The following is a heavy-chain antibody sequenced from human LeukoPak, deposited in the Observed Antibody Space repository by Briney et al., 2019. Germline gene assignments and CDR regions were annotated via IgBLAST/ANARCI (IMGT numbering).Heavy chain of an antibody. J-gene: IGHJ4*02. D-gene: IGHD4-23*01. CDR2: INPNNGGT. CDR1: GYSSNGYY. CDR3: ARDRSRWIDY. Sequence: ASVKVSCKASGYSSNGYYMHWVRQAPGQGLEWMGWINPNNGGTNYAQKFLGRVTMTRDTSISTAYMELNSLRSDDTAVYYCARDRSRWIDYWGQGTLVTVSS. V-gene: IGHV1-2*02.